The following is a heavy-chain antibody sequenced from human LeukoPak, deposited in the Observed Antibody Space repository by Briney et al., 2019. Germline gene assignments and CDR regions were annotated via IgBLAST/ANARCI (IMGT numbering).Heavy chain of an antibody. CDR1: GGSISSYY. Sequence: PSETLSLTCTVSGGSISSYYWSWIRQPPGKGLEWIGYIYYSGSTNYNPSPKSRVTISVDTSKNQFSLKLSSVTAADTAVYYCARGRRIVTRENAFDIWGQGTMVTVSS. D-gene: IGHD2-15*01. CDR2: IYYSGST. J-gene: IGHJ3*02. CDR3: ARGRRIVTRENAFDI. V-gene: IGHV4-59*01.